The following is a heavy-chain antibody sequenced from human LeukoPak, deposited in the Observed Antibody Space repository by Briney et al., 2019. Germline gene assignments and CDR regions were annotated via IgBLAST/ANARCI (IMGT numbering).Heavy chain of an antibody. CDR1: GFTFDDYA. CDR3: AKDHCSGGSCYLDY. Sequence: GGSLRLSCAASGFTFDDYAMHWVRQAPGKGLEWVSGISWNSGSIGYADSVKGRFTISRDNAKSSLYLQMNSLGAEDTALYYCAKDHCSGGSCYLDYWGQGTLVTVSS. CDR2: ISWNSGSI. D-gene: IGHD2-15*01. V-gene: IGHV3-9*01. J-gene: IGHJ4*02.